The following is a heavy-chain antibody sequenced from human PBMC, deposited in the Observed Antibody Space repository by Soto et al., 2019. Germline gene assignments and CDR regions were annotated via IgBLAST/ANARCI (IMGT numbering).Heavy chain of an antibody. J-gene: IGHJ4*01. V-gene: IGHV3-21*01. Sequence: EVQLVESGGGLVKPGGSLRLSCAASGFTFSSYSMNWVRQAPGKGLEWVSSISSSSSYIYYADSVKGRFTISRDNAKNSLYLQMNSLRAEDTAVYYCARDPLGATNFYYWGQGTLGTVSS. CDR3: ARDPLGATNFYY. D-gene: IGHD5-12*01. CDR1: GFTFSSYS. CDR2: ISSSSSYI.